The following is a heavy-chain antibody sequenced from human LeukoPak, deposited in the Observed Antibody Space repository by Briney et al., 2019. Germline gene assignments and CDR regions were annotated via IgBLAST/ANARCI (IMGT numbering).Heavy chain of an antibody. Sequence: GGSLRLSCAASGFTFSGSAMHWVRQASGKGLEWVGRIRSKANSYATAYAASVKGRFTISREDSRNTAYLQMNSLKPEDTAVYYCARDQADDESHAFDIWGQGTMVTVSS. J-gene: IGHJ3*02. CDR3: ARDQADDESHAFDI. D-gene: IGHD1-1*01. CDR1: GFTFSGSA. V-gene: IGHV3-73*01. CDR2: IRSKANSYAT.